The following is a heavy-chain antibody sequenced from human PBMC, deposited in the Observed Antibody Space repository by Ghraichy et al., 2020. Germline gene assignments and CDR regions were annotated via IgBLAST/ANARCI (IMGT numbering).Heavy chain of an antibody. CDR1: GFTFSSTA. CDR2: ISGSGGTT. CDR3: AKNKGTGWMFYFDY. J-gene: IGHJ4*02. Sequence: GALRLSCVASGFTFSSTAVSWVRQAPGRGLQWVSAISGSGGTTYYADSVKGRFTISRDNSKNTLYLQMNSLRAEDTALYYCAKNKGTGWMFYFDYWGQGTLVTVSS. V-gene: IGHV3-23*01. D-gene: IGHD6-19*01.